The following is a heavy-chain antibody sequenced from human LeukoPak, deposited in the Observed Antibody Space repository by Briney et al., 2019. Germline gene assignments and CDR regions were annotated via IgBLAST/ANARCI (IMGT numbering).Heavy chain of an antibody. CDR3: ARDKSVVVLPAMQRWANFGY. Sequence: GGSLRLSCTDCGFTFSSADVSGGRQAPGKGLEGDSYINSSGGRTYYADSVKGRFTISRDNSKNTLYLQMNSLRAEDTAVYYCARDKSVVVLPAMQRWANFGYWGQGTLVTVSS. J-gene: IGHJ4*02. V-gene: IGHV3-23*01. CDR1: GFTFSSAD. CDR2: INSSGGRT. D-gene: IGHD2-15*01.